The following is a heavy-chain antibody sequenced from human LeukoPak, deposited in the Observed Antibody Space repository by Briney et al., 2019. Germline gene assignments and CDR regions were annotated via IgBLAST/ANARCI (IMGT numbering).Heavy chain of an antibody. CDR2: ISAYNGNT. V-gene: IGHV1-18*01. J-gene: IGHJ4*02. CDR3: ARRYRYSSSWGIDY. Sequence: ASVKVSCKASGYTFTSYGISWVRQAPGQGLEWMGWISAYNGNTNYAQRLQGRVTMTTDTSTSTAYMELRSLRSDDTAVYYCARRYRYSSSWGIDYWGQGTLVTVSS. CDR1: GYTFTSYG. D-gene: IGHD6-13*01.